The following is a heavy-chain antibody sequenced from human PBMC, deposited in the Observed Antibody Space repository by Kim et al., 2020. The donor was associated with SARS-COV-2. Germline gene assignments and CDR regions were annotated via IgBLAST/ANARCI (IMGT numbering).Heavy chain of an antibody. CDR1: GGSISSSSYY. J-gene: IGHJ6*02. CDR2: IYYSGST. CDR3: ARHAYYYGMDV. V-gene: IGHV4-39*01. Sequence: SETLSLTCTVSGGSISSSSYYWGWIRQPPGKGLEWIGSIYYSGSTYYNPSLKSRVTISVDTSKNQFSLKLSSVTAADTAVYYCARHAYYYGMDVWGQGTTVTVSS.